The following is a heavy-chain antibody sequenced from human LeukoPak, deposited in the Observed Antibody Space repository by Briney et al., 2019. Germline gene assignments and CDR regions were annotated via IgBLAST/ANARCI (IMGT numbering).Heavy chain of an antibody. J-gene: IGHJ4*02. CDR1: GFTFSTFW. CDR2: ISASGVST. Sequence: PGGSLRLSCAASGFTFSTFWMTWVRQAPGKGLEWVSLISASGVSTYYADSVKGRFTISRDNSNTTLYLQMGSLRAGDTAVYYCARGGHWGQGTLVTVSS. V-gene: IGHV3-23*01. D-gene: IGHD3-10*01. CDR3: ARGGH.